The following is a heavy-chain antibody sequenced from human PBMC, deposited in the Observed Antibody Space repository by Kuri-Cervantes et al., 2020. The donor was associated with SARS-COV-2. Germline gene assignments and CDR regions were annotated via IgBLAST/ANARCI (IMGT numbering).Heavy chain of an antibody. CDR2: ISAGGDTV. CDR1: GFSFSGYA. J-gene: IGHJ6*03. CDR3: ARGAANYYYMDV. V-gene: IGHV3-23*01. D-gene: IGHD3-16*01. Sequence: GGSLRLSCAASGFSFSGYAMSWVRQAPGKGLERVSAISAGGDTVLYADSVRGRFTISRDNSKNTVSLHMNSLRAEDTAMYYCARGAANYYYMDVWGKGTTVTVSS.